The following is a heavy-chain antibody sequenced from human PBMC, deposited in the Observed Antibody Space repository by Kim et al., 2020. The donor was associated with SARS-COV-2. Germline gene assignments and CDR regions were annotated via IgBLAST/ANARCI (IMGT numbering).Heavy chain of an antibody. CDR3: ARLFGIYGDYAGPDY. V-gene: IGHV4-39*07. J-gene: IGHJ4*02. CDR2: IYYSGST. D-gene: IGHD4-17*01. CDR1: GGSISSSSYY. Sequence: SETLSLTCTVSGGSISSSSYYWGWIRQPPGKGLEWIGSIYYSGSTYYNPSLKSRVTISVDTSKNQFSLKLSSVTAADTAVYYCARLFGIYGDYAGPDYWGQGTLVTVSS.